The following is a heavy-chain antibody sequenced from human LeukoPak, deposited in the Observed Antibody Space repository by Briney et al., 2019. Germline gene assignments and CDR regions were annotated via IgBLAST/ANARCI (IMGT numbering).Heavy chain of an antibody. D-gene: IGHD2-2*01. CDR1: GFTFINYA. V-gene: IGHV3-23*01. CDR2: ISGSGYNT. CDR3: AKAGYCSGTTCYPPPMDDS. Sequence: PGVSLRLSCAASGFTFINYAMSWVRQAPGKGLEWVSGISGSGYNTYYADSVKGRFTVSRDNSKNTLYLQMNGLRAEDTAVYYCAKAGYCSGTTCYPPPMDDSWGQGTLVTVSS. J-gene: IGHJ5*01.